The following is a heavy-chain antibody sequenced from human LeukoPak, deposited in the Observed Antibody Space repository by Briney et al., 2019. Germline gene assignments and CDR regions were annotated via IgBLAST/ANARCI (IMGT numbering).Heavy chain of an antibody. CDR3: ARPPNSGADLTWFDP. Sequence: GESLKISCEASGYRFSYYWIAWVRQMPGKGLEWMGVIYPYDSHTRYSPSFQGQVTISADKSISTAYLQWSSLKASDSAMYFCARPPNSGADLTWFDPWGQGTLVTVSS. D-gene: IGHD3-10*01. V-gene: IGHV5-51*01. CDR1: GYRFSYYW. J-gene: IGHJ5*02. CDR2: IYPYDSHT.